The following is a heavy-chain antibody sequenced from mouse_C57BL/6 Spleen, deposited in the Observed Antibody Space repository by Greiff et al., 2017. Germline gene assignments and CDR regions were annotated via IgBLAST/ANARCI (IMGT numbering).Heavy chain of an antibody. Sequence: VQLQQSGPELVKPGASVKISCKASGYAFSSSWMNWVKQRPGKGLEWIGRIYPGDGDTNYNGKFKGKATLTADKSSSTAYMQLSSLTSEDSAVYFCARRGYGYEYFDYWGQGTTLTVSS. V-gene: IGHV1-82*01. CDR1: GYAFSSSW. CDR3: ARRGYGYEYFDY. J-gene: IGHJ2*01. D-gene: IGHD2-2*01. CDR2: IYPGDGDT.